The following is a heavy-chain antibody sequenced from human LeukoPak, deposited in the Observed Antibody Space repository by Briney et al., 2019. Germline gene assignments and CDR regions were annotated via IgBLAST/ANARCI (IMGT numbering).Heavy chain of an antibody. V-gene: IGHV3-7*01. CDR2: INQDGSEN. CDR3: ARDSPYCSSTSCQPSPVFDY. CDR1: GFTFSDYW. Sequence: PGGSLRLSCADSGFTFSDYWMTWVRQTPGKGLEFVANINQDGSENYYVDSVRGRFIISRDNAKNSLYLQMNSLRAEDTAVYYCARDSPYCSSTSCQPSPVFDYWGQGTLVTVSS. D-gene: IGHD2-2*01. J-gene: IGHJ4*02.